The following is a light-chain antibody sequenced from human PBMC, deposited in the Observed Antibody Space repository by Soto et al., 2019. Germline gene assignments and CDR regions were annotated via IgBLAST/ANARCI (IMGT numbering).Light chain of an antibody. CDR1: SGHSSYA. V-gene: IGLV4-69*01. CDR2: LNSDGSH. J-gene: IGLJ2*01. CDR3: QTGGTGIL. Sequence: QLVLTQSPSASASLGASVKLTCTLSSGHSSYAIAWHQQQPEKGPRYLMKLNSDGSHSKGDGIPDRFSGSSSGAERYLTISSLQSEDGADYYCQTGGTGILFGGGTKLTVL.